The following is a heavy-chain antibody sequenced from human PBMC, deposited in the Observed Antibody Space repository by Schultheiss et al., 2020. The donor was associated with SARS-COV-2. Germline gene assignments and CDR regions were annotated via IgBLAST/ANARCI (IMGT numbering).Heavy chain of an antibody. D-gene: IGHD3-10*01. CDR1: GFTFSSYG. CDR3: TTGSGSYYLSLGRYFDY. J-gene: IGHJ4*02. Sequence: GGSLLLSCAASGFTFSSYGMHWVRQAPGKGLEWVGRIKSKTDGGTTDYAAPVKGRFTISRDDSKNTLYLQMNSLKTEDTAVYYCTTGSGSYYLSLGRYFDYWGQGTLVTVSS. CDR2: IKSKTDGGTT. V-gene: IGHV3-15*01.